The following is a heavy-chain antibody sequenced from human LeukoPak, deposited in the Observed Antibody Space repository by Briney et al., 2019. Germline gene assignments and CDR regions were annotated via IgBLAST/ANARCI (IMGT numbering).Heavy chain of an antibody. D-gene: IGHD1-1*01. CDR3: ARGGRYRMGYYMDV. CDR1: GGSISSSNW. V-gene: IGHV4-4*02. Sequence: TLSLTCAVSGGSISSSNWWSWIRQPPGKGLEWIGEIYHSGSTNYNPSLKSRVTISVDTSKNQFSLKLSSVTAADTAVYYCARGGRYRMGYYMDVWGKGTTVTISS. CDR2: IYHSGST. J-gene: IGHJ6*03.